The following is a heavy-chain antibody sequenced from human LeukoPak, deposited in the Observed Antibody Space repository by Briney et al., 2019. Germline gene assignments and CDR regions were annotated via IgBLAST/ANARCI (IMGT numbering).Heavy chain of an antibody. CDR3: ARGSSGSHTFDF. CDR2: IFPKFCTS. Sequence: ASVKVSCKSSGGTFSTYGFTWVRQAPGQGLEWMGWIFPKFCTSNYAQRFQGRVTITADESTNTAYMEMRSLRSDDTAVYYCARGSSGSHTFDFWGQGSLVTVSS. V-gene: IGHV1-69*13. CDR1: GGTFSTYG. J-gene: IGHJ4*02. D-gene: IGHD1-26*01.